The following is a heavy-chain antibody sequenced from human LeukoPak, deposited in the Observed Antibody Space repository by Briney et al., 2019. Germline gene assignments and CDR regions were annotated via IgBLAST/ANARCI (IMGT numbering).Heavy chain of an antibody. CDR1: GFTFSDYY. V-gene: IGHV3-11*01. J-gene: IGHJ6*03. CDR2: ISSSGSTI. Sequence: GGSLRLSCAASGFTFSDYYMSWIRQAPGKGLEWVSYISSSGSTIYYADSVKGRFTISRDNAKNSLYLQMNSLGAEDTAVYYCARVGLEQELYYCYMDVWGKGTTVTVSS. D-gene: IGHD1/OR15-1a*01. CDR3: ARVGLEQELYYCYMDV.